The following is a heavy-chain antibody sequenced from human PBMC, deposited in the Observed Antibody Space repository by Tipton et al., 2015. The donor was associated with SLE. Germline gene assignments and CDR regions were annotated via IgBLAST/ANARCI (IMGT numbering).Heavy chain of an antibody. CDR2: VWYDGTSE. V-gene: IGHV3-33*06. Sequence: SLRLSCAASGFTFNSYGMHWVRQAPGKGLEWVAVVWYDGTSEYYADSVKGRFTISRDNSENTLSLQMNSMRVDDTAVYYCAKDKSWAAAAGGFDYWGQGALVTVSS. CDR3: AKDKSWAAAAGGFDY. D-gene: IGHD6-13*01. J-gene: IGHJ4*02. CDR1: GFTFNSYG.